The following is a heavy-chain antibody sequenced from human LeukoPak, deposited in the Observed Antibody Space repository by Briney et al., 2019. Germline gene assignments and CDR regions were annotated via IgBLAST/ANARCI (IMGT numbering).Heavy chain of an antibody. CDR2: IYHSGST. J-gene: IGHJ4*02. D-gene: IGHD1-26*01. Sequence: PSETLSLTCAVSGYSISSGYYWGWIRQPPGKGLAWIGSIYHSGSTYYNPSLKSRVTISVDTSKNQFSLKLSSVTAADTAVYYCARDWGLGSHLYYFDYWGQGTLVTVSS. V-gene: IGHV4-38-2*02. CDR1: GYSISSGYY. CDR3: ARDWGLGSHLYYFDY.